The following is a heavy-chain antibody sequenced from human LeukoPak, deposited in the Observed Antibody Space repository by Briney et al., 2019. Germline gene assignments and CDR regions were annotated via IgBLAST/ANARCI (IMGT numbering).Heavy chain of an antibody. Sequence: WVRQAPGKGLEWIGSIYYSGSTYYNPSLKSRVTISVDTSKNQFSLKLSSVTAADTAVYYCARDQEVPAAIDYWGQGTLVTVSS. CDR2: IYYSGST. D-gene: IGHD2-2*01. CDR3: ARDQEVPAAIDY. J-gene: IGHJ4*02. V-gene: IGHV4-39*07.